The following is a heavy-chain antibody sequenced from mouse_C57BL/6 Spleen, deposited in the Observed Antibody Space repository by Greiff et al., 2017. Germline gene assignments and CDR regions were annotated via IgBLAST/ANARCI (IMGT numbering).Heavy chain of an antibody. D-gene: IGHD3-2*02. CDR2: INPSSGYT. V-gene: IGHV1-7*01. J-gene: IGHJ3*01. Sequence: QVQLQQSGAELAKPGASVKLSCKASGYTFTSYWMHWVKQRPGQGLEWIGYINPSSGYTKYNQKFKDKATLTADQSSSTAYMQLSSLTYEDSAVYYCASRDSSDYVGFAYWGQGTLVTVSA. CDR1: GYTFTSYW. CDR3: ASRDSSDYVGFAY.